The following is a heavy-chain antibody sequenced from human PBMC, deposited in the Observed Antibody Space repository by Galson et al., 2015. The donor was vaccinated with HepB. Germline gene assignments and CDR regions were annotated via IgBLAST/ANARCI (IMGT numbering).Heavy chain of an antibody. CDR3: TTDTIFGVVTVSDAFDI. D-gene: IGHD3-3*01. CDR2: IKSKTDGGTT. Sequence: SLRPSCAASGFTFSNAWMSWVRQAPGKGLEWVGRIKSKTDGGTTDYAAPVKGRFTISRDNSKNTLYLQMNSLKTEDTAVYYCTTDTIFGVVTVSDAFDIWGQGTMVTVSS. J-gene: IGHJ3*02. CDR1: GFTFSNAW. V-gene: IGHV3-15*01.